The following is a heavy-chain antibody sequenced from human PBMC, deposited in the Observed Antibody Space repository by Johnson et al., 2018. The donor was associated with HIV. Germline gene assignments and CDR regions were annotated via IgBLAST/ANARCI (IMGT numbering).Heavy chain of an antibody. CDR1: GFTFDDYG. D-gene: IGHD6-6*01. Sequence: VQLVESGGGVARPGGSLRLSCAASGFTFDDYGMNWVRQAPGKGLEWVAVIWYDGSNKYYADSVKGRFTISRDNSKNTLYLQMNSLRAEDTAVYYCAGWKQLVNAFDIWGQGTMVTVSS. CDR2: IWYDGSNK. CDR3: AGWKQLVNAFDI. V-gene: IGHV3-33*08. J-gene: IGHJ3*02.